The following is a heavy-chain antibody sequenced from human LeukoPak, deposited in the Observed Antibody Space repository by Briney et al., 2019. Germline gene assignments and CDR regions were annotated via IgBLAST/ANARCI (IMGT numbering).Heavy chain of an antibody. CDR3: AREETRITMLRGVTYFEY. V-gene: IGHV1-2*02. CDR2: IKPNSGGT. CDR1: GYTFTSYG. D-gene: IGHD3-10*01. J-gene: IGHJ4*02. Sequence: ASMKVSCKASGYTFTSYGISWVRQAPGQGLEWMGWIKPNSGGTNYAQKFQGRVTMTRDTSISTAYMELSRLTSDDTALYYCAREETRITMLRGVTYFEYWGQGTLVTVSS.